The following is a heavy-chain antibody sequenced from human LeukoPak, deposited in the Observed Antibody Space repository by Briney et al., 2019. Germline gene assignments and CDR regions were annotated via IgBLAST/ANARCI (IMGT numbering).Heavy chain of an antibody. D-gene: IGHD7-27*01. CDR1: GGTFSSYA. J-gene: IGHJ6*03. V-gene: IGHV1-69*05. Sequence: GASVKVSCKASGGTFSSYAISWVRLAPGQGLEWMGGIIPIFGTANYAQKFQGRVTITTDESTSTAYMELSSLRSEDTAVYYCARGTLTGESWYYYYMDVWGKGTTVTVSS. CDR3: ARGTLTGESWYYYYMDV. CDR2: IIPIFGTA.